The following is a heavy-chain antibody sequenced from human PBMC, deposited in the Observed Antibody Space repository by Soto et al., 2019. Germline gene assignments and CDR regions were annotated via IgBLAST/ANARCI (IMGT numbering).Heavy chain of an antibody. J-gene: IGHJ6*02. CDR2: MHPGGNT. CDR1: GGSISSGLW. V-gene: IGHV4-4*02. Sequence: QVQLHESGPGLVEPSGTLSLTCAVSGGSISSGLWYSWVRQPPGKGLEWIGAMHPGGNTNYNPSLKSRVAISMDKSRNQVSLKVTSVTNAATAVYYCARHGHNIYGFDVWGQGTMVTVSS. CDR3: ARHGHNIYGFDV.